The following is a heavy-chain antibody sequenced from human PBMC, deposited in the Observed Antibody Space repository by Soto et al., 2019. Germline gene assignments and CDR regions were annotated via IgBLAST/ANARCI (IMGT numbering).Heavy chain of an antibody. Sequence: EVQLVESGGGLVQPGGSLRLTCAASGFPFSIYSMNWVRQAPGKGLEWSSYITSDTNTIKYADSVKGRFTIPRDNAKNLVYLQMNSLRDEDTAVYFCARSVEGHFDYWGQGTVVTVSS. V-gene: IGHV3-48*02. CDR1: GFPFSIYS. CDR3: ARSVEGHFDY. D-gene: IGHD6-19*01. CDR2: ITSDTNTI. J-gene: IGHJ4*02.